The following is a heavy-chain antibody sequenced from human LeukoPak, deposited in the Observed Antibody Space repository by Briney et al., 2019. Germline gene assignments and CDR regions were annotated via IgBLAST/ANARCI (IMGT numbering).Heavy chain of an antibody. CDR3: ARRGSTIFGVGVY. D-gene: IGHD3-3*01. CDR2: ISAYNGNT. CDR1: GYTFTSYG. Sequence: ASVKVACKAYGYTFTSYGISWVRQAPGHVSEWMGWISAYNGNTNYAQKLQGRVTMTTDTSTSTAYMELRSLRSDDTAVCYCARRGSTIFGVGVYWGQGTLVTVSS. V-gene: IGHV1-18*04. J-gene: IGHJ4*02.